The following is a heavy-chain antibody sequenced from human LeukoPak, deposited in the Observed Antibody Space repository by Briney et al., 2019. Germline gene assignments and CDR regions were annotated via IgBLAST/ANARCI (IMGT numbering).Heavy chain of an antibody. J-gene: IGHJ4*02. D-gene: IGHD1-7*01. CDR3: ARVTSLTGTIFDS. Sequence: GGSLRLSCAASGITFSSYEMNWVRQAPGKGLEWVSYISSSGSTIYYADSVKGRFTISRDNAKNTLYLQMSSLRVEDTGVYYCARVTSLTGTIFDSWGQGTLVTVSS. V-gene: IGHV3-48*03. CDR1: GITFSSYE. CDR2: ISSSGSTI.